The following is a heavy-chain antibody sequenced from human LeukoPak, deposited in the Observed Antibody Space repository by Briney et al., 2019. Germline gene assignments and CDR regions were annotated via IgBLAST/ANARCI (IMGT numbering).Heavy chain of an antibody. D-gene: IGHD1-26*01. CDR3: AKPSGSGVDY. V-gene: IGHV3-30*02. J-gene: IGHJ4*02. Sequence: PGGSLRLSCGASGFVFDSHDMHWVRQAPGKGLQWVAYIRTDGYHTYYADSVKGRFTITRDNSKNTLYLQMNSLRLEDRGVYYCAKPSGSGVDYWGRGTRVTVSS. CDR2: IRTDGYHT. CDR1: GFVFDSHD.